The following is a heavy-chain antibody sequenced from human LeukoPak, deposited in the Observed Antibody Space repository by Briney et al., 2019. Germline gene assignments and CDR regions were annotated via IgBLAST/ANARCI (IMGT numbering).Heavy chain of an antibody. D-gene: IGHD6-13*01. CDR1: GGTFSSYA. Sequence: SSVKVSCKASGGTFSSYAISWVRQTPGQGLEWMGGIIPIFGTANYAQKFQGRVTITADGSTSTAYMELSSLRSEDTAVYYCARASSSSSWVLPYDYWGQGTLVTVSS. CDR3: ARASSSSSWVLPYDY. CDR2: IIPIFGTA. J-gene: IGHJ4*02. V-gene: IGHV1-69*13.